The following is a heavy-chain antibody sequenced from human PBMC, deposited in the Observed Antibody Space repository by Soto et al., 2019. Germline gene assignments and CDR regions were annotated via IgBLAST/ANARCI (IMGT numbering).Heavy chain of an antibody. D-gene: IGHD3-22*01. J-gene: IGHJ3*02. CDR2: ISYDGSNK. Sequence: GGSLRLSCAASGFTFSSYAMHWVRQAPGKGLEWVAVISYDGSNKYYADSVKGRFTISRDNSKNTLYLQMNSLRAEDTAVYYCARDWGAGYYGFLSAFDIWGQGTMVTVSS. V-gene: IGHV3-30-3*01. CDR3: ARDWGAGYYGFLSAFDI. CDR1: GFTFSSYA.